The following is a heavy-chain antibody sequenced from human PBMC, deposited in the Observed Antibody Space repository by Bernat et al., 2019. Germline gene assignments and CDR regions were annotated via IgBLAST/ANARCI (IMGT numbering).Heavy chain of an antibody. Sequence: QVLLVQSGAEVRNPGASVKVSCKASGDTVTAYYIHWVRQAPGQGLEWMGWINPHSSGTFYAPNFQGRLTVTRDTSISTVYMELSSLRSDDTAVYFCAREGSGSMEKSFDNWGLGTLVAVSS. CDR2: INPHSSGT. CDR1: GDTVTAYY. CDR3: AREGSGSMEKSFDN. D-gene: IGHD2/OR15-2a*01. V-gene: IGHV1-2*02. J-gene: IGHJ4*02.